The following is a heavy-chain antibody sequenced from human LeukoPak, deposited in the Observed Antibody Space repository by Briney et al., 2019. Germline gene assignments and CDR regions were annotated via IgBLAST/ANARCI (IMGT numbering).Heavy chain of an antibody. J-gene: IGHJ6*03. V-gene: IGHV3-11*01. D-gene: IGHD5-12*01. Sequence: GGSLRLSCAASGFTFSDYYMSWIRQAPGKGLEWISYISFSGSTIYFADSVKGRFTISRDNAKNSLYLQMNSLRAEDTALYYCARRVSVQVYSGYAVYYYYYMDVWGKGTTVTVSS. CDR3: ARRVSVQVYSGYAVYYYYYMDV. CDR2: ISFSGSTI. CDR1: GFTFSDYY.